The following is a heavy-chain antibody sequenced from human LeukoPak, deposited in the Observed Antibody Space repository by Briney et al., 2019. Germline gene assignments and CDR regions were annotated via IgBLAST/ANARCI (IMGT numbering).Heavy chain of an antibody. CDR2: IYYSGST. CDR3: ARGGDSGSPLFDY. D-gene: IGHD1-26*01. Sequence: PSETLSLTCTVSGGSISSGGYYWSWIRQPPGKGLEWIGYIYYSGSTNYNPSLKSRVTISVDTSKNQFSLKLSSVTAADTAVYYCARGGDSGSPLFDYWGQGTLVTVSS. J-gene: IGHJ4*02. V-gene: IGHV4-61*08. CDR1: GGSISSGGYY.